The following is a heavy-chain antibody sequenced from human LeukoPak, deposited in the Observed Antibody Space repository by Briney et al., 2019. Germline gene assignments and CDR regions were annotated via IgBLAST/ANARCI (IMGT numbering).Heavy chain of an antibody. Sequence: SQTLSLTCAISGDSASSNSAAWNWIRQSPSRGLEWLGRTYYRSKWYNDYAVSVKSRITINPDTSKNQFSLQLNSVTPEDTAVYYCAREPYYDFWSGYLNYWGQGTLVTVSS. J-gene: IGHJ4*02. CDR1: GDSASSNSAA. D-gene: IGHD3-3*01. CDR2: TYYRSKWYN. V-gene: IGHV6-1*01. CDR3: AREPYYDFWSGYLNY.